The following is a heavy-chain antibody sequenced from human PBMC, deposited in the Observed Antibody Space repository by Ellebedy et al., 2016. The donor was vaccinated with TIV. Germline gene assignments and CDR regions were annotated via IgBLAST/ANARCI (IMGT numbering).Heavy chain of an antibody. Sequence: LRLSCTVSGDPIISGDYYWSWIRQPPGKGLEWIGYIYYSGSTYYNPSLKSRVTISGGTSKNQFSLKLSSVTAADTAVYFCVRASTFGGVIAVEYWGQGTLVTVSS. J-gene: IGHJ4*02. CDR3: VRASTFGGVIAVEY. CDR2: IYYSGST. CDR1: GDPIISGDYY. V-gene: IGHV4-30-4*01. D-gene: IGHD3-16*02.